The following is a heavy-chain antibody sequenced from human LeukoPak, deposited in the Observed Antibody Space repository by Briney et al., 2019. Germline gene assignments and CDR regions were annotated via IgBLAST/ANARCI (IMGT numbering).Heavy chain of an antibody. CDR3: ARAYSGYDFFDY. V-gene: IGHV1-69*13. CDR1: GGTFSRYA. Sequence: ASVKVSCKASGGTFSRYAISWVRQAPGPGLEWMGGIIPIFGTANYAQKFQGRVTITADESTSTAYMEVSSLRSEDTAVYYGARAYSGYDFFDYWGQGILVTVSS. D-gene: IGHD5-12*01. CDR2: IIPIFGTA. J-gene: IGHJ4*02.